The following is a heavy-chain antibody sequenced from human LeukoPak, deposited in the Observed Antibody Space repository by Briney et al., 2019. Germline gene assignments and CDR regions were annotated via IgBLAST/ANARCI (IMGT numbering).Heavy chain of an antibody. D-gene: IGHD1-26*01. J-gene: IGHJ5*02. CDR3: ARGTRGIVGATDAPLVPFDP. CDR1: GFTFDDYG. V-gene: IGHV3-20*04. Sequence: PGGSLRLSCAASGFTFDDYGMSWVRQAPGKGLEWVSGINWNGGSTGYADSVKGRFTISRDNAKNSLYLQMNSLRAEDTAVYYCARGTRGIVGATDAPLVPFDPWGQGTLVTVSS. CDR2: INWNGGST.